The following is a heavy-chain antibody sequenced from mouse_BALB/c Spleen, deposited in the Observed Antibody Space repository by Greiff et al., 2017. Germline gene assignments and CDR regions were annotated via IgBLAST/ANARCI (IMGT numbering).Heavy chain of an antibody. CDR1: GFSLTSYG. D-gene: IGHD1-2*01. CDR3: ARDGGRQFAY. Sequence: VKVEESGPGLVAPSQSLSITCTVSGFSLTSYGVHWVRQPPGKGLEWLGVIWAGGSTNYNSALMSRLSISKDNSKSQVFLKMNSLQTDDTAMYYCARDGGRQFAYWGQGTLVTVSA. CDR2: IWAGGST. V-gene: IGHV2-9*02. J-gene: IGHJ3*01.